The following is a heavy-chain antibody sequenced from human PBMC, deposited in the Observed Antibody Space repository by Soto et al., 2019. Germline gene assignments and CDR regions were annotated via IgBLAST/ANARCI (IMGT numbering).Heavy chain of an antibody. V-gene: IGHV1-69*06. CDR2: IIPTFGTA. J-gene: IGHJ3*02. Sequence: QVQLVQSGAEMREPGSSVKVSCKASGGTFSSSAINWLRQAHGQGPEWMGGIIPTFGTANYIEKFRGRVTITADTSTSTAYMEVSSLTSEDTAMYFCARSETAGHRGFDIWGQGTMVTVYS. CDR3: ARSETAGHRGFDI. D-gene: IGHD6-19*01. CDR1: GGTFSSSA.